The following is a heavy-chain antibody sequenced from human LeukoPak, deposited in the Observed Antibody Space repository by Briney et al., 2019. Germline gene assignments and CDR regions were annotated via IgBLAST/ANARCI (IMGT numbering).Heavy chain of an antibody. CDR2: ISGSGGST. Sequence: GGSLTLACAAYAFTFSSYAMGWVRHVPGKGMEWVSAISGSGGSTSYGDSVKGRFTISRDNSRNTVYLQMNSLRAEDTAVYYCANDLGLIQLNLGRGQGTLVTVSS. V-gene: IGHV3-23*02. CDR1: AFTFSSYA. J-gene: IGHJ4*02. CDR3: ANDLGLIQLNLG. D-gene: IGHD5-18*01.